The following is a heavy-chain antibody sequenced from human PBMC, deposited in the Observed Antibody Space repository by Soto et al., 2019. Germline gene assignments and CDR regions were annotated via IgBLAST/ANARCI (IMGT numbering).Heavy chain of an antibody. Sequence: QVQLQESGPGLVKPSETLSLTCTVSTVSGGSISSNYWSWIRQPPGKGLEWIGYSYYSGSTNYNPSLKRRVTISVDTSKNQFSLKLSSVTAADTAVYYCARGTYFYYGMDVWGQGTTVTVSS. CDR1: GGSISSNY. CDR2: SYYSGST. V-gene: IGHV4-59*01. CDR3: ARGTYFYYGMDV. D-gene: IGHD3-10*01. J-gene: IGHJ6*02.